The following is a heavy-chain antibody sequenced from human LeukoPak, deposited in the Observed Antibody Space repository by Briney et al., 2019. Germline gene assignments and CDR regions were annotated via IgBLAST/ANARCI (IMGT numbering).Heavy chain of an antibody. CDR1: GFSFISYC. J-gene: IGHJ3*02. D-gene: IGHD5-18*01. CDR2: INWNGGST. CDR3: ARGYTYHAFDI. Sequence: GGSLRLSCAASGFSFISYCMSWVRQAPGKGLEWVSGINWNGGSTGYADSVKGRFTISRDNAKNSLYLQMNSLRAEDTALYYCARGYTYHAFDIWGQGTMVTVSS. V-gene: IGHV3-20*04.